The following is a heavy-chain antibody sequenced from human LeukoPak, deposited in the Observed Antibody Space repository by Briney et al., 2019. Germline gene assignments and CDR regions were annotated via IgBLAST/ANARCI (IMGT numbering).Heavy chain of an antibody. D-gene: IGHD3-9*01. CDR2: IYTSGST. CDR3: ARDNSDILTGYYRAFDY. CDR1: GGSISSYY. J-gene: IGHJ4*02. Sequence: SETLSLTCAVSGGSISSYYWSWIRQPAGKGLEWIGRIYTSGSTNYNPSLKSRVTMSVDTSKNQFSLKLSSVTAADTAVYYCARDNSDILTGYYRAFDYWGQGTLATVSS. V-gene: IGHV4-4*07.